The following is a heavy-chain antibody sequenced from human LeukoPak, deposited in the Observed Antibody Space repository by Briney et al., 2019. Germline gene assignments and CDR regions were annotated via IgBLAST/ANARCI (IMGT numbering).Heavy chain of an antibody. D-gene: IGHD1-1*01. CDR1: GGSFSGYY. CDR3: ARGLQPGGFDY. V-gene: IGHV4-34*01. J-gene: IGHJ4*02. CDR2: INHSGST. Sequence: PETLSLTCAVYGGSFSGYYWSWIRQPPGKGLEWIGEINHSGSTNYNPSLKSRVTISVDTSKNQLSLKLSSVTAADTAVYYCARGLQPGGFDYWGQGTLVTVSS.